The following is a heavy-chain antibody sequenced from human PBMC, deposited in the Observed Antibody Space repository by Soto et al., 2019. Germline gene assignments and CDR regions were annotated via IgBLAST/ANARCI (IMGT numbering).Heavy chain of an antibody. Sequence: SETLSLTCTVSGGSISSYYWSWIRQPPGKGLEWIGYIYYSGSTNYNPSLKSRVTISVDTSKNQFSLKLSSVTATDTAVYYCARLGGWDSVAQYYFDYWGQGTLVTVSS. V-gene: IGHV4-59*08. J-gene: IGHJ4*02. CDR2: IYYSGST. CDR3: ARLGGWDSVAQYYFDY. CDR1: GGSISSYY. D-gene: IGHD6-19*01.